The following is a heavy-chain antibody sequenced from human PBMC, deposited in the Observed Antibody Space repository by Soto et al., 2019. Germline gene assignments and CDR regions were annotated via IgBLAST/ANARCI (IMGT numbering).Heavy chain of an antibody. CDR1: GFTFSSYS. V-gene: IGHV3-21*01. D-gene: IGHD6-6*01. CDR2: ISSSSFSI. Sequence: PGGSLRLSCAASGFTFSSYSMNWVRQAPGKGLEWVSSISSSSFSINYADSVKGRFSISRDNAQNSLHLQMNNLRAEDTAVYYCARNESSNIYGMDVWGQGTKVTVS. CDR3: ARNESSNIYGMDV. J-gene: IGHJ6*02.